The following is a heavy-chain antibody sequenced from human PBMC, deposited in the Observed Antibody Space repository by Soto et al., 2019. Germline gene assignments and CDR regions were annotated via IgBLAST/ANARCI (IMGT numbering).Heavy chain of an antibody. D-gene: IGHD3-16*01. V-gene: IGHV1-69*01. CDR3: ARGERLALDY. Sequence: QVQLVQSGAEVKRPGSSVKVSCKTSGGTFSSYAISWVRQAPGQGLEWVGGIIPIFGTANYAQKFQGRVTITADESTSTVYMELRSLRSEDTAVYYCARGERLALDYWGQGTLVTVSS. CDR2: IIPIFGTA. J-gene: IGHJ4*02. CDR1: GGTFSSYA.